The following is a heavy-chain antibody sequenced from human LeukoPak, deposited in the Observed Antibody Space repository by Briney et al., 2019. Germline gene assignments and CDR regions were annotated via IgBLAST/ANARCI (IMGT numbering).Heavy chain of an antibody. CDR1: GFTFSSYG. V-gene: IGHV3-30*03. CDR2: ISYDGSNK. CDR3: ARAEMATIDY. Sequence: GGSLRLTCAVSGFTFSSYGMHWVRQAPGKGLEWVAVISYDGSNKYYADSVKGRFTISRDNSKNTLYLQMNSLRAEDTAVYYCARAEMATIDYWGQGTLVTVSS. J-gene: IGHJ4*02. D-gene: IGHD5-24*01.